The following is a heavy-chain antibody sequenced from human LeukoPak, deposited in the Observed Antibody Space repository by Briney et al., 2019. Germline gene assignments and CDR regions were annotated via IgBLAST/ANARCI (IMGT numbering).Heavy chain of an antibody. J-gene: IGHJ4*02. D-gene: IGHD5-18*01. V-gene: IGHV3-23*01. CDR3: GKTTAGYSSGQKPAWPVDY. CDR1: GFTFGSFA. Sequence: GGSLRLSCEASGFTFGSFALYWVRQAPGKGLDWIAGIFGSGGSPHYADSVKGRFTISRDNSKNTVYLQINSLRAEDTAVYYCGKTTAGYSSGQKPAWPVDYWGQGTLVTVSS. CDR2: IFGSGGSP.